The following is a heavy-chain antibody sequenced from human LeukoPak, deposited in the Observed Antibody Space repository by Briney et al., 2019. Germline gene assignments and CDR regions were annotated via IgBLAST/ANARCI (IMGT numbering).Heavy chain of an antibody. CDR3: ARDTNGCNDY. D-gene: IGHD2-8*01. Sequence: GRSPTLSCAASGFTFSSYWTTWVRHAPGKGLEWVSNIKQDGSMKQYVGSVKGRFTISRDNAKNSLYLQMNSLRAEDTAVYYCARDTNGCNDYWGQGTLVTVSS. CDR2: IKQDGSMK. J-gene: IGHJ4*02. CDR1: GFTFSSYW. V-gene: IGHV3-7*01.